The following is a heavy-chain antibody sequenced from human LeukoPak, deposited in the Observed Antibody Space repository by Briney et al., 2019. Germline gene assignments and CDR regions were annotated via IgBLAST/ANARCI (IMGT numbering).Heavy chain of an antibody. CDR2: ISSSSSYI. V-gene: IGHV3-21*01. J-gene: IGHJ4*02. Sequence: GGSLRLSCAASGFTFSTYTMNWVRQAPRKRLEWVSSISSSSSYIYYADSVKGRFTISRDNAKNSLYLQMNSLRAEDTAVYYCAREGAVLRFLEWSPDYWGQGTLVTVSS. D-gene: IGHD3-3*01. CDR1: GFTFSTYT. CDR3: AREGAVLRFLEWSPDY.